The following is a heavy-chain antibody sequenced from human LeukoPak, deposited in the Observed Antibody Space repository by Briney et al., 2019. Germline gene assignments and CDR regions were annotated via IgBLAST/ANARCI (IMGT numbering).Heavy chain of an antibody. CDR3: ARGRFWSGYPPNHFDY. CDR2: MNPNSGNT. Sequence: ASVKVSCKASGYTFTSYDINWVRQTTGQGLEWMGWMNPNSGNTGYAQKFQGRVTITRNTSISTAYMELSSLRSEDTAVYYCARGRFWSGYPPNHFDYWGQGTLVTVSS. V-gene: IGHV1-8*03. CDR1: GYTFTSYD. D-gene: IGHD3-3*01. J-gene: IGHJ4*02.